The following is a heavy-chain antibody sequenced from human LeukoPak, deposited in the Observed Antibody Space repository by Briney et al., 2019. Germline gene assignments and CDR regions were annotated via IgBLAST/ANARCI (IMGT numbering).Heavy chain of an antibody. CDR3: ARGLRREQQLLRAFDY. D-gene: IGHD6-13*01. CDR2: MNPNSGNT. V-gene: IGHV1-8*01. Sequence: ASVKVSCKASGYTFTNYEINWVRQASGQGLEWMGWMNPNSGNTGSAQQFQGRVTMTSNTSISTAYMELSSLRSEDTAVYYCARGLRREQQLLRAFDYWGQGTPVTVSS. CDR1: GYTFTNYE. J-gene: IGHJ4*02.